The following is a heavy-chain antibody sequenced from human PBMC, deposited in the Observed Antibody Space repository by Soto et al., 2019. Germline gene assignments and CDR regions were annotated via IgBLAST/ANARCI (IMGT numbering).Heavy chain of an antibody. D-gene: IGHD5-12*01. J-gene: IGHJ4*02. Sequence: QVQLVESGGGVVQPGRSLRLSCAASGFTFSSYAMPWVRQAPGKGLEWVAVISYDGSNKYYADSVKGRFTISRDNSKNTLYLQMNSLRAEDTAVYYCAREYSGYDCPLNWGQGTLVTVSS. CDR1: GFTFSSYA. V-gene: IGHV3-30-3*01. CDR3: AREYSGYDCPLN. CDR2: ISYDGSNK.